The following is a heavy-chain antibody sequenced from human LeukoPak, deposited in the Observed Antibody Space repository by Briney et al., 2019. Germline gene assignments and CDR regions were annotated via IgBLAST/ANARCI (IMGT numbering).Heavy chain of an antibody. V-gene: IGHV4-61*02. CDR2: IYTSGST. CDR1: GGSISIGSYY. D-gene: IGHD3-10*01. J-gene: IGHJ4*02. Sequence: KPSQTLSLTCTVSGGSISIGSYYWSWIRQPAGKGLEWIGRIYTSGSTNYNPSLKSRVTISVDTSKNQSSLKLSSVAAADTAVYYCARDRLGYFDYWGQGTLVTVSS. CDR3: ARDRLGYFDY.